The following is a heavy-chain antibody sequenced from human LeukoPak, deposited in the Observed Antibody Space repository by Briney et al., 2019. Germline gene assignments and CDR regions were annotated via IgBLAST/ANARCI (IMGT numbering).Heavy chain of an antibody. Sequence: PGGSLKLSCAASGFTVSNNYMSWVRQAPGKGLEWVSVIYSGGSTYYADSVKGRFTISRDSSKNTLYLQMNSLRAEDTAVYYCAKDRVGLVVAATPILIYWGQGTLVTVSS. V-gene: IGHV3-53*05. J-gene: IGHJ4*02. CDR1: GFTVSNNY. CDR2: IYSGGST. D-gene: IGHD2-15*01. CDR3: AKDRVGLVVAATPILIY.